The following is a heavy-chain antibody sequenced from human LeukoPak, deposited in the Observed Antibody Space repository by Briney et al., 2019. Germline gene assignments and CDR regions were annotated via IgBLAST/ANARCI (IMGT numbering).Heavy chain of an antibody. J-gene: IGHJ4*02. CDR2: IYYSGST. CDR1: GGSISSSSYY. Sequence: SETLSLTCTVSGGSISSSSYYWGWIRQPPGKGLEWIGSIYYSGSTYYNPSLKSRVSISVDTSKNQFSLKLSSVTAADTAVYYCARHVSAYTYYYDSSGSLDYWGQGTLVTVSS. D-gene: IGHD3-22*01. V-gene: IGHV4-39*01. CDR3: ARHVSAYTYYYDSSGSLDY.